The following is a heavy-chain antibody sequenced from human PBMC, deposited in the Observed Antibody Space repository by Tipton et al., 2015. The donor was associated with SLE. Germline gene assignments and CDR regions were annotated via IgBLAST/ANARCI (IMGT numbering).Heavy chain of an antibody. CDR2: VYPGGTA. V-gene: IGHV4-38-2*02. J-gene: IGHJ5*02. CDR1: GYSISRGYY. Sequence: TLSLTCTVSGYSISRGYYWGWIRQPPGGGLEWLGRVYPGGTAYYNPSHKSRVTVSVDTAKNQFSLKLTSVTAADTAVYYCARDPLRDYGGQTAPESWGQGTLVTVSS. CDR3: ARDPLRDYGGQTAPES. D-gene: IGHD4-23*01.